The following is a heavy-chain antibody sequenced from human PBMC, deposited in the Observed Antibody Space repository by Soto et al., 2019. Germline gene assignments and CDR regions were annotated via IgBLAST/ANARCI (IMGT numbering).Heavy chain of an antibody. CDR2: INAHSGGT. Sequence: ASVKVSCKASGFSFTGYYIHWLRQAPGQGLEWMGWINAHSGGTEYAQKFQGRVTLTRDTSIATAYLTLTSLTSDDTALYYCAKFSAPSIYSISSVPDYWGQGTLVTVSS. CDR1: GFSFTGYY. V-gene: IGHV1-2*02. CDR3: AKFSAPSIYSISSVPDY. J-gene: IGHJ4*02. D-gene: IGHD6-6*01.